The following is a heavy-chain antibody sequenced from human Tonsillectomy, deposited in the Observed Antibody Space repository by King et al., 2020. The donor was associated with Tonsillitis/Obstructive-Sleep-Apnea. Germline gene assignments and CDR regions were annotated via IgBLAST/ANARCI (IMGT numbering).Heavy chain of an antibody. D-gene: IGHD3-22*01. Sequence: QVQLQQWGAGLLKPSETLSLTCAVYGGSFSGYYWSWIRQPPGKGLEWIGEINHSGSTNYNPSLKSRVTISVDTSKNQFSRKLSSVTAADTAVYYCARTYYYDSSGYSPLDYWGQGTLVTVSS. V-gene: IGHV4-34*01. J-gene: IGHJ4*02. CDR3: ARTYYYDSSGYSPLDY. CDR2: INHSGST. CDR1: GGSFSGYY.